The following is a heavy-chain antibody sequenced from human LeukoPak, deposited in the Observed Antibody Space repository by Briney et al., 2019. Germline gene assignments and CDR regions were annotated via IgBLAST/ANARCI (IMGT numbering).Heavy chain of an antibody. D-gene: IGHD6-13*01. Sequence: GGSLRLSCAASGFTFSSYEMNWVRQAPGKGLEWVSYISSSGSTIYYADSVKGRFTISRDNAKNSLYLQMNSLRAEDTAVYYCARRYSSTIKLSPDHRGIKRYYYYMDVWGKGTTVTISS. V-gene: IGHV3-48*03. CDR2: ISSSGSTI. CDR1: GFTFSSYE. CDR3: ARRYSSTIKLSPDHRGIKRYYYYMDV. J-gene: IGHJ6*03.